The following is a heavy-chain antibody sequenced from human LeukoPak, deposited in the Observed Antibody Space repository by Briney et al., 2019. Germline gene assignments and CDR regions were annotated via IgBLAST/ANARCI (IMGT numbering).Heavy chain of an antibody. CDR3: VKDRVDGSGSQFDY. D-gene: IGHD3-10*01. Sequence: PGGSLRLSCAAPGFSFNNYAMTWVRQAPGKGLEWVSVISGSGAITYYADSVKGRFTISRDNSKNTLYLQMNRLRAEDTAMYYCVKDRVDGSGSQFDYWGQGTLVTVSS. CDR2: ISGSGAIT. V-gene: IGHV3-23*01. J-gene: IGHJ4*02. CDR1: GFSFNNYA.